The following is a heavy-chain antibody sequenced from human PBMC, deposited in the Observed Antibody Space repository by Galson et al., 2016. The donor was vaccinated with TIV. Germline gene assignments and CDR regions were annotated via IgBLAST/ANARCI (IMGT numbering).Heavy chain of an antibody. D-gene: IGHD6-19*01. CDR3: ARPSSSCRGCSYYYYMDV. CDR1: GGTFNIYA. CDR2: ILPIFGEA. Sequence: SVKVSCKASGGTFNIYAIRWVRQAPGQGLEWMGGILPIFGEATYAQKFQGRVTITADESTNRAYMVLSRLNSDDTAMYYCARPSSSCRGCSYYYYMDVWGKGTTVTVSS. J-gene: IGHJ6*03. V-gene: IGHV1-69*13.